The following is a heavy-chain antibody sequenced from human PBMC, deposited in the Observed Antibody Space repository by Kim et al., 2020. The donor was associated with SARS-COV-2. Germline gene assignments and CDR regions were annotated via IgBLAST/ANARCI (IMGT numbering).Heavy chain of an antibody. CDR3: ARSGGNSALGGY. V-gene: IGHV4-31*03. J-gene: IGHJ4*02. D-gene: IGHD2-21*02. CDR2: IYYSGST. Sequence: SETLSLTCTVSGGSISSGGYYWSWIRQHPGKGLEWIGYIYYSGSTYYNPSLKSRVTISVDTSKNQFSLKLSSVTAADTAVYYCARSGGNSALGGYWGQGTLVTVSS. CDR1: GGSISSGGYY.